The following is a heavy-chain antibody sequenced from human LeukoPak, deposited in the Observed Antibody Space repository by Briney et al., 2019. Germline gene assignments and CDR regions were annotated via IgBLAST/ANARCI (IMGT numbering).Heavy chain of an antibody. CDR1: GFSFTAYS. CDR2: IGPGGDI. J-gene: IGHJ4*02. CDR3: ARRFDS. Sequence: GGSLRLSCVASGFSFTAYSMNWVRQAPGRGLEWISYIGPGGDIYYADSVTGRFTVSRDIAKNSLYLQMNGLRVEGTAVYYCARRFDSWGQGTLVTVSS. V-gene: IGHV3-48*01.